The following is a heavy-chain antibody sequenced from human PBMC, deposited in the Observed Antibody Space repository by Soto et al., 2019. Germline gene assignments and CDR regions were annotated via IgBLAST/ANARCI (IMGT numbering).Heavy chain of an antibody. CDR3: ARGTWLRTKYYFDY. D-gene: IGHD5-12*01. Sequence: QVQLQQWGAGLLKPSETLSLTCAVYGGFFSGYYWSWIRQPPGKGLEWIGEINHSGSTNYNPSLKSRVIISVATTKNQFSLKRSSVTAADTAVCYCARGTWLRTKYYFDYWSQGTLVTVSS. CDR1: GGFFSGYY. J-gene: IGHJ4*02. CDR2: INHSGST. V-gene: IGHV4-34*01.